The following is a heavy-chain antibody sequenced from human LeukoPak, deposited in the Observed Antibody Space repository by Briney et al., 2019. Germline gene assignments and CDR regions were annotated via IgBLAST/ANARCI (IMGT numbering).Heavy chain of an antibody. CDR2: INHSGST. V-gene: IGHV4-34*01. CDR1: GGSFSGYY. Sequence: SETLSLTCAVYGGSFSGYYWSWIRQPPGKGLERIGEINHSGSTNYNPSLKGRVTIPADTSKNQFSLKLSSVTAADTAVYYCARDGPIGVYYWGQGTLVTVSS. CDR3: ARDGPIGVYY. J-gene: IGHJ4*02. D-gene: IGHD3-16*01.